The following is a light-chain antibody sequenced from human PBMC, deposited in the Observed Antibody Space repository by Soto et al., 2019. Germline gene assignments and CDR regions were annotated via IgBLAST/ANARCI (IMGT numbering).Light chain of an antibody. CDR1: SSDVGGYKF. V-gene: IGLV2-14*01. CDR3: SSYTSSSANV. CDR2: EVT. J-gene: IGLJ1*01. Sequence: QSVLTQPASVSGSPGQSITISCTGTSSDVGGYKFVSWYRQHPGKAPKLMIYEVTNRPSGVSNRFSGSKSGNTASLTISGLQAEDEADYFCSSYTSSSANVFGTGTKLTVL.